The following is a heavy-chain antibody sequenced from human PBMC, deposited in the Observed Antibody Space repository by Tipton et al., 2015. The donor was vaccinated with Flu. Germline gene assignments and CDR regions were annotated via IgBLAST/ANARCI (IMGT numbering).Heavy chain of an antibody. D-gene: IGHD3-3*01. J-gene: IGHJ4*02. CDR3: AGGYGERITIFGVIVTRGYFDY. CDR1: GYTFSSYD. CDR2: VNPNGGDT. V-gene: IGHV1-8*01. Sequence: QVQLVQSGAEEKRPGASVKVACKASGYTFSSYDINWERQAPGQGLEWMGWVNPNGGDTGYTQKFRGRVTVTRDTSRDTVYMELSGLTSEDTAVYYCAGGYGERITIFGVIVTRGYFDYWGQGTLVTVSS.